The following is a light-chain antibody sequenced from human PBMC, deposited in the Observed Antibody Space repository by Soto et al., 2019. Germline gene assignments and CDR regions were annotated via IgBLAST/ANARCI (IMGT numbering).Light chain of an antibody. CDR1: QSVSTN. CDR3: QQYNNWPPPT. J-gene: IGKJ5*01. CDR2: LAS. Sequence: EIVMTQSPATLSVSPGERATLSCRASQSVSTNLAWYQQNPGQAPRLLIYLASTRAPGIPARFSGSGSGTEFTLTIRSLQSEDFAVYYCQQYNNWPPPTFGQGTRLEIK. V-gene: IGKV3-15*01.